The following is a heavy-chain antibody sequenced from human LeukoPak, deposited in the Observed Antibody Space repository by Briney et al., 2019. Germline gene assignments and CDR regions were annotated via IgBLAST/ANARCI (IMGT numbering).Heavy chain of an antibody. V-gene: IGHV3-23*01. CDR2: ISGSGGST. CDR3: AKSGRGSGSYYNAYYFDY. J-gene: IGHJ4*02. D-gene: IGHD3-10*01. Sequence: GGSLRLSCAASGFTFSSYAMSWDRQAPGEGLEWVSAISGSGGSTYYAGSVKGRFTISRDNSKNTLYLQMNSLRAEDTAVYYCAKSGRGSGSYYNAYYFDYWGQGTLVTVSS. CDR1: GFTFSSYA.